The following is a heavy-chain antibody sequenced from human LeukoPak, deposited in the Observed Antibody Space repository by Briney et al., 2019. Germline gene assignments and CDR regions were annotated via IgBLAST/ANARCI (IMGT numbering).Heavy chain of an antibody. CDR3: AKEGHTVAGNGYFDY. J-gene: IGHJ4*02. CDR2: ISGRGMDT. CDR1: GFTFSSYG. V-gene: IGHV3-23*01. Sequence: GGSLRLSCAASGFTFSSYGMSWVRQAPGKGLEWVSSISGRGMDTFYADSVKGGFTFSRDNSENTLYLHMNSLGDEDTPLYYSAKEGHTVAGNGYFDYWGQGTLVTVSS. D-gene: IGHD6-19*01.